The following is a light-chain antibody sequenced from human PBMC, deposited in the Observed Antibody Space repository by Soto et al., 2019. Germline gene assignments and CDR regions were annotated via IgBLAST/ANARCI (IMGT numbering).Light chain of an antibody. CDR2: DVS. Sequence: QSVLTQPASVSGSPGQSITISCTGTSSDVGGYNYVSWYQQHPGKAPKLMISDVSNRPSGVSNRFSGSKSGNTASLTISGLQTEDEADYYCCTYAGSIPVVFGGGTKLTVL. CDR1: SSDVGGYNY. J-gene: IGLJ2*01. V-gene: IGLV2-14*01. CDR3: CTYAGSIPVV.